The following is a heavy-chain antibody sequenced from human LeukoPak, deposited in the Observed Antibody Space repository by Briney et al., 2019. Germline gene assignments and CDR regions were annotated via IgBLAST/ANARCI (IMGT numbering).Heavy chain of an antibody. Sequence: ASVKVSCKASGYTFTNYAVIWVRQAPGQGLEWMGGIVPIFGTANYAQKFQGRVTITTDESTSTAYMELSSLRSEDTAVYYCARARSPSSGYLLRDHNWFDPWGQGTLVTVSS. J-gene: IGHJ5*02. CDR1: GYTFTNYA. CDR2: IVPIFGTA. V-gene: IGHV1-69*05. D-gene: IGHD3-22*01. CDR3: ARARSPSSGYLLRDHNWFDP.